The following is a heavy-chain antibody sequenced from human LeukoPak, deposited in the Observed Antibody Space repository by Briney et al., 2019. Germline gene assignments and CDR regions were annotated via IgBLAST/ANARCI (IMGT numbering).Heavy chain of an antibody. CDR3: AKLVPSDDFWSGYLGWFDP. Sequence: GGSLRLSCVASGFTFSSYAMSWVRQAPGKGLEWVSAISGSDGSTYYADSVKGRFTISRDKSKNTLYLQMNSLRAADTAVYYCAKLVPSDDFWSGYLGWFDPWGQGTLVTVSS. D-gene: IGHD3-3*01. CDR2: ISGSDGST. V-gene: IGHV3-23*01. J-gene: IGHJ5*02. CDR1: GFTFSSYA.